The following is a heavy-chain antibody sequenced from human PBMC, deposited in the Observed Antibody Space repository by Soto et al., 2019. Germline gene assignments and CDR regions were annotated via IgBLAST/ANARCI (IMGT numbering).Heavy chain of an antibody. Sequence: EASVKVSCKASVFTSSGISWVRQAPGQRLEWMGWISTHNGNTIYAQKFQGRVIMTMDTSTTTVYMELRSLRPDDTAVYSCAREGILGLFDAYDLWGQGTIVTVSS. CDR3: AREGILGLFDAYDL. V-gene: IGHV1-18*04. D-gene: IGHD3-3*01. CDR2: ISTHNGNT. CDR1: VFTSSG. J-gene: IGHJ3*01.